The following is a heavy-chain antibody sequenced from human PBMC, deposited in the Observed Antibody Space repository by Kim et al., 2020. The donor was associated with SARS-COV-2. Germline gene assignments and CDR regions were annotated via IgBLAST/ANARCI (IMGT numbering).Heavy chain of an antibody. CDR1: GFTFSSYA. D-gene: IGHD3-16*01. CDR3: AKDIGGGSYVYYYYGMDV. Sequence: GGSLRLSCAASGFTFSSYAMHWVRQAPGKGLEWVALISYDGSNKYYADSVKGRFTISRDNSKNTLYLQMNSLRPEDTAVYYCAKDIGGGSYVYYYYGMDV. V-gene: IGHV3-30*18. J-gene: IGHJ6*01. CDR2: ISYDGSNK.